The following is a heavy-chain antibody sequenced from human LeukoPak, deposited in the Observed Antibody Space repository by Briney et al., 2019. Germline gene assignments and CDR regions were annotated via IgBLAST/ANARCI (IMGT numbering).Heavy chain of an antibody. Sequence: GGSLRLSCAASGFTFSSYWMHWVRQAPGKGLVWVSRINSDGSSTSYADSVKGRFTISRDNAKNTLYLQMNSLRAEDTAVYYCARDHLVPAANDAFDIWGQGTMVTVSS. CDR3: ARDHLVPAANDAFDI. D-gene: IGHD2-2*01. V-gene: IGHV3-74*01. CDR1: GFTFSSYW. CDR2: INSDGSST. J-gene: IGHJ3*02.